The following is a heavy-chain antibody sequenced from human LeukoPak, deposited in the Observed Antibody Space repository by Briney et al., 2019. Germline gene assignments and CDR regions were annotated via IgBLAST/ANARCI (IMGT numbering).Heavy chain of an antibody. Sequence: SETLSLTCTVSSYSIRSDYYWGWIRQTPGKGLEWIASINHSGITYYNPSLKSRVTISEDMSKNQFSLKLTSVTAADTAVYYCGRDRPSGYYDYWGQGILVTVSS. CDR1: SYSIRSDYY. V-gene: IGHV4-38-2*02. CDR2: INHSGIT. J-gene: IGHJ4*02. CDR3: GRDRPSGYYDY. D-gene: IGHD3-22*01.